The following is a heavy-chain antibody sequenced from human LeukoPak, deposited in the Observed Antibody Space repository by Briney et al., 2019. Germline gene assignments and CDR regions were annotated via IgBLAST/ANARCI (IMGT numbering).Heavy chain of an antibody. D-gene: IGHD5-12*01. CDR1: GYTFTGYY. CDR2: INPNSGGT. CDR3: ARDKATIGYNFDY. Sequence: ASVKVSCKASGYTFTGYYMHWVRQAPGQGLEWMGWINPNSGGTNYAQKFQGRVTMTRGTSISTAYMELSRLRSDDTAVYYCARDKATIGYNFDYWGQGTLVTVSS. J-gene: IGHJ4*02. V-gene: IGHV1-2*02.